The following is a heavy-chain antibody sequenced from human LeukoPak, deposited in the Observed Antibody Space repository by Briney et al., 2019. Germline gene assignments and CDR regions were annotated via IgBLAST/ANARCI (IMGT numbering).Heavy chain of an antibody. CDR1: GFTVSSNY. J-gene: IGHJ3*02. V-gene: IGHV3-66*01. D-gene: IGHD5-12*01. Sequence: QAGGSLRLSCAASGFTVSSNYMSWVRQAPGKGLEWVSVIYSGGSTYYADSVKGRFTISRDNSKNTLYLQMNSLRAEDTAVYYCATDGLRGAFDIWGQGTMATVSS. CDR3: ATDGLRGAFDI. CDR2: IYSGGST.